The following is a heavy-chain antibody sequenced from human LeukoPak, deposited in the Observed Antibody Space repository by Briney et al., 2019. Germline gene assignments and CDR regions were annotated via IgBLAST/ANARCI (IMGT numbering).Heavy chain of an antibody. CDR2: IREDGSEK. CDR3: TTDGHPEYDFWSGVDY. D-gene: IGHD3-3*01. V-gene: IGHV3-7*03. Sequence: GGSLRLSCSASGFTFNNYWMNWVRQAPGKGLEWVANIREDGSEKHYVDSVKGRFTISRDNAKNSLYLQMNSLKTEDTAVYYCTTDGHPEYDFWSGVDYWGQGTLVTVSS. J-gene: IGHJ4*02. CDR1: GFTFNNYW.